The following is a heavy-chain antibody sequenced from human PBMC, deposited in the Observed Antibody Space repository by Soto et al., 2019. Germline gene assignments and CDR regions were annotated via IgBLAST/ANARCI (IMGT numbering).Heavy chain of an antibody. Sequence: SVNVSFNPSGGTFISYSISWGRQAPGQGRECVGGIIPIFGTANYAQKFQGRVTITADESTSTAYMELSSLRSEDTAVYYCARVVRSLSYYYDSSGYYYDYWGQGTLVTVSS. CDR2: IIPIFGTA. CDR1: GGTFISYS. J-gene: IGHJ4*02. D-gene: IGHD3-22*01. CDR3: ARVVRSLSYYYDSSGYYYDY. V-gene: IGHV1-69*13.